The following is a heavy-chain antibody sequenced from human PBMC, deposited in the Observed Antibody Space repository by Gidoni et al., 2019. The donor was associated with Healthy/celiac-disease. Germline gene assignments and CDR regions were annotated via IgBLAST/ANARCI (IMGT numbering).Heavy chain of an antibody. CDR1: SYS. D-gene: IGHD6-6*01. J-gene: IGHJ6*02. Sequence: SYSMNWVRQAPGKGLEWVSSMSSSRSYIYYADSVKDRFTISRDNAKNSLYLQMNSLRAEDTAVYYCAREGHPDEGSAGLAAQASYYYGMDVWGQGTTVTVSS. V-gene: IGHV3-21*01. CDR3: AREGHPDEGSAGLAAQASYYYGMDV. CDR2: MSSSRSYI.